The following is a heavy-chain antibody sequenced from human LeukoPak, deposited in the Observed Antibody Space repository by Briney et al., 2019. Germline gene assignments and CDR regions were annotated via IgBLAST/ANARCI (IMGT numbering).Heavy chain of an antibody. Sequence: ASVKVSCKASGGTFSSYAISWVRQAPGQGLEWMGWINLNGGGTNYAQRFQGRVIMTRDTSISTAYMDLSRMRPDDTAVYYCARDRGRTTIVDYWGQGTLVTVSS. CDR2: INLNGGGT. V-gene: IGHV1-2*02. J-gene: IGHJ4*02. CDR1: GGTFSSYA. CDR3: ARDRGRTTIVDY. D-gene: IGHD3-10*01.